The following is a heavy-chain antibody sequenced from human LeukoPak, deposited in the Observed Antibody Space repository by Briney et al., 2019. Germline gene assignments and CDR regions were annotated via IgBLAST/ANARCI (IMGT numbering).Heavy chain of an antibody. V-gene: IGHV4-39*01. CDR3: ASPRGLLYMDV. Sequence: PSETLSLTCTVSGGSISSSSYYWGWIRQPPGKGLEWIGSIYYSGSTYYNPSLKSRVTISVDTSKNQFSLKLSSETAADTAVYYCASPRGLLYMDVWGKGTTVTVSS. CDR2: IYYSGST. CDR1: GGSISSSSYY. J-gene: IGHJ6*03. D-gene: IGHD3-10*01.